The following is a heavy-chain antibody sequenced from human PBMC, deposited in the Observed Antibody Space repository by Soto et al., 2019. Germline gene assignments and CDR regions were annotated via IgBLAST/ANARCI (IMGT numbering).Heavy chain of an antibody. D-gene: IGHD4-17*01. CDR2: IIPILGIA. CDR3: AREPDYGDYFYFDY. Sequence: QVQLVQSGAEVKKPGSSVKVSCKASGGTFSSYTISWVRQAPGQGLEWMGRIIPILGIANYAPKFKGRVTITAEKSTSTAYMELSSLRSEDTAVYYCAREPDYGDYFYFDYWGQGTLVTVSS. J-gene: IGHJ4*02. V-gene: IGHV1-69*08. CDR1: GGTFSSYT.